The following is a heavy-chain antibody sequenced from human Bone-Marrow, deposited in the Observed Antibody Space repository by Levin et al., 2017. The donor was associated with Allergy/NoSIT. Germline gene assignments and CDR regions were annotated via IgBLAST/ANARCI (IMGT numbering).Heavy chain of an antibody. D-gene: IGHD6-13*01. Sequence: GESLKISCKASGYTFTSYDINWVRQATGQGLEWMGWMNPNSGNTGYAQKFQGRVTMTRNTSISTAYMELSSLRSEDTAVYYCARHPLAAAAHNWFDPWGQGTLVTVSS. CDR1: GYTFTSYD. CDR3: ARHPLAAAAHNWFDP. J-gene: IGHJ5*02. CDR2: MNPNSGNT. V-gene: IGHV1-8*01.